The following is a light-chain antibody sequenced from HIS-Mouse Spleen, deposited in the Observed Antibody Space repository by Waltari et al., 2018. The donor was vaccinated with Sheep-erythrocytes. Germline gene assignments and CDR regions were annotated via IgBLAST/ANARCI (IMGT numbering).Light chain of an antibody. CDR3: YSTDSSGNHSNWV. CDR2: EDS. V-gene: IGLV3-10*01. J-gene: IGLJ3*02. CDR1: ALPKTY. Sequence: SYELTQPPSVSVSPGQTARITCSGAALPKTYAYWYQKKSGQAPVLVIYEDSKRPSGIPERFSGSSSGTMATLTISGAQVEDEADYYCYSTDSSGNHSNWVFGGGTKLTVL.